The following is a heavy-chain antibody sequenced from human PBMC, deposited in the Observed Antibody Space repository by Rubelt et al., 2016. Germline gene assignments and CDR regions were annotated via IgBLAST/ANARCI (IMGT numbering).Heavy chain of an antibody. CDR1: GGSINDNNW. J-gene: IGHJ4*02. CDR3: ARNSIGWSQMDY. D-gene: IGHD6-19*01. V-gene: IGHV4-4*02. CDR2: ISHSGST. Sequence: SLTCAVSGGSINDNNWWSWVRQPPGKGLEWIEEISHSGSTSYNLSLQSRVTISMDKSMHHFSLRLSSVTAADTAVYYCARNSIGWSQMDYWGQGTQVTVSS.